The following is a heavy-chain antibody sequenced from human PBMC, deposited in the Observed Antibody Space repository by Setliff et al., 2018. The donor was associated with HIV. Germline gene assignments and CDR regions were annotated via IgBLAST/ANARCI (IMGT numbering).Heavy chain of an antibody. CDR2: TKNKDNSFTT. D-gene: IGHD3-10*01. J-gene: IGHJ5*02. CDR3: AVWIREVIS. CDR1: GFTFSKYW. Sequence: GSLRLSCAASGFTFSKYWMSWVRQAPGKGLEWVGRTKNKDNSFTTEYAASVKGRFTISRDDSKNSLSLHMNSLKTEDTAVYYCAVWIREVISWGRGTLVTVSS. V-gene: IGHV3-72*01.